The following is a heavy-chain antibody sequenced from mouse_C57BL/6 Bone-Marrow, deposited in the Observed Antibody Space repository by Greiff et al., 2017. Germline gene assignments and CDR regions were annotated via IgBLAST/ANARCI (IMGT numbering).Heavy chain of an antibody. V-gene: IGHV5-9*01. D-gene: IGHD1-1*01. CDR2: ISAGGGNT. Sequence: EVKLVESGGGLVKPGGSLKLSCAASGFTFSSYTMSWVRQTPEKRLQWVAAISAGGGNTYYPDSVKGRFTFSRDNAKNILYLQLSSLRSEDTTLYDVSRQVTRVLATKYFDVWGTGTTVTVSS. CDR1: GFTFSSYT. J-gene: IGHJ1*03. CDR3: SRQVTRVLATKYFDV.